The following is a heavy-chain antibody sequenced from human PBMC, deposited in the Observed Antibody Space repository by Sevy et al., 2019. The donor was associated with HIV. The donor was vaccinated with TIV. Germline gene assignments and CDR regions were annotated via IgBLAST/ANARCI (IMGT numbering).Heavy chain of an antibody. CDR1: GGSISSSSYY. D-gene: IGHD6-13*01. CDR2: IYYSGST. CDR3: ARLYSSSWSDY. Sequence: SEILSLTCTVSGGSISSSSYYWGWIRQPPGNGLEWIGSIYYSGSTYYNPSLKSRVTISVDTSKNQFSLKLSSVTAADTAVYYCARLYSSSWSDYWGQGTLVTVSS. J-gene: IGHJ4*02. V-gene: IGHV4-39*01.